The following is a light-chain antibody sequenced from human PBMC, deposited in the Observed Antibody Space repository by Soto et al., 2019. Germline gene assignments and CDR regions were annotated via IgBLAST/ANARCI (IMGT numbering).Light chain of an antibody. J-gene: IGLJ2*01. CDR1: SSDVGGYNY. V-gene: IGLV2-14*01. CDR3: SSFTSSNTVL. Sequence: QSALTQPASVSGSPGQSITISCTGTSSDVGGYNYVSWYQQHPGKAPKLIIYNVSNRPSGVSNRFAGFNSGNTASLTISGFQAEDEGHYYCSSFTSSNTVLFGGGTKLIVL. CDR2: NVS.